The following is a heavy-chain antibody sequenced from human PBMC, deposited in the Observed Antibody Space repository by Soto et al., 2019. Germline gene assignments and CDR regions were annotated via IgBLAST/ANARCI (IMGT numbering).Heavy chain of an antibody. CDR2: ISWNSGSI. CDR3: AKDISSGTSCLAYNYSYMTS. V-gene: IGHV3-9*01. Sequence: EVQLVESGGGLVQPGRSLRLSCAASGFTFDDYAMHWVRQAPGKGLEWVSGISWNSGSIGYADSVKGRFTISRDNAKNSFYLQMKSRRAEDTAFYSCAKDISSGTSCLAYNYSYMTSGAKGPRSPSP. CDR1: GFTFDDYA. J-gene: IGHJ6*03. D-gene: IGHD2-2*01.